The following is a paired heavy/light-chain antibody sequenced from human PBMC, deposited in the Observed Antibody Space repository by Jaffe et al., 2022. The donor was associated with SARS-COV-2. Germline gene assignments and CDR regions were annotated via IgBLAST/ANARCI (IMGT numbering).Heavy chain of an antibody. CDR1: GFTFSSYG. J-gene: IGHJ2*01. CDR2: ISADGDDT. CDR3: AKTAIGGSYWYFDI. Sequence: EVQLAESGGGLVQPGGSLRLSCAASGFTFSSYGMNWVRQAPRKGLEWVSGISADGDDTYYADSVKGRFTISRDNSRNTLYLQVNSLRAEDTAIYYCAKTAIGGSYWYFDIWGRGTLVTVSS. D-gene: IGHD3-16*01. V-gene: IGHV3-23*04.
Light chain of an antibody. J-gene: IGKJ4*01. V-gene: IGKV3-15*01. CDR3: QQYTNWPLT. Sequence: EITLTQSPATLSVSPGERATLSCRATQGFNQNLAWYQQKPGQVPRLLIYGASTRATGIPARFSGSGSGPEFTLTISNLQSEDFALYYCQQYTNWPLTFGGGTKVEI. CDR2: GAS. CDR1: QGFNQN.